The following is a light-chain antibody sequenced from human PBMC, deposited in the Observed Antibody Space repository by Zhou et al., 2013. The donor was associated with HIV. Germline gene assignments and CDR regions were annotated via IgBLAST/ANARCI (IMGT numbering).Light chain of an antibody. CDR3: QQYYSTRTWT. CDR2: GAS. V-gene: IGKV3-15*01. J-gene: IGKJ1*01. Sequence: EVVMTQSPATLSVSPGERATLSCRASQSVYTNLAWYQQKPGQAPRLLIYGASTRATGIPARFSGSGSGTEFTLTISSVQSEDVAVYYCQQYYSTRTWTFGQGTKVEIK. CDR1: QSVYTN.